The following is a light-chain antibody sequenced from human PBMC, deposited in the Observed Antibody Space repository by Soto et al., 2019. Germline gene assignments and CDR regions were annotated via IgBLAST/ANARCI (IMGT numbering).Light chain of an antibody. J-gene: IGKJ4*01. CDR3: QQCDNLPPT. Sequence: DIPMTQSPSSLSASVGDRVTITCQASQDISNNLNWYQQTSGKAPKLLIYGAYNLETGVPSRFTGSQSGTDFTFTITSLQPEDVATYFCQQCDNLPPTFGGGTKVEI. CDR1: QDISNN. CDR2: GAY. V-gene: IGKV1-33*01.